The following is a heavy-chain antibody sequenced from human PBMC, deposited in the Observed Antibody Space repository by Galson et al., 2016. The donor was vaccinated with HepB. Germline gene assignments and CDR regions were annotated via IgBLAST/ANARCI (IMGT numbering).Heavy chain of an antibody. D-gene: IGHD3-9*01. J-gene: IGHJ6*02. CDR3: ARGSMQPYDFLTGSYPLPNFLYGMDV. CDR2: ISSGSSYT. Sequence: SLRLSCAASGFPFNKYRMNWVRQAPGKGLEWVSFISSGSSYTYYADSLKGRFTISRDNAKNTLYLQMNSLRAEDTAIYYCARGSMQPYDFLTGSYPLPNFLYGMDVWGQGTTLTVSS. V-gene: IGHV3-21*01. CDR1: GFPFNKYR.